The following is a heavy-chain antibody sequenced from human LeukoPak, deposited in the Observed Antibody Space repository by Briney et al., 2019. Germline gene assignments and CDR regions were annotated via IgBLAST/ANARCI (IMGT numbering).Heavy chain of an antibody. V-gene: IGHV3-74*01. CDR2: INIDERIT. CDR1: RFSFSTQR. CDR3: AKDGIVGASFDY. Sequence: PGGSLRLSCAASRFSFSTQRMHWVRQAPGKGLVWVSYINIDERITGYADSVKGRFTISRDNSKNTLYLQMNSLRAEDTAVYYCAKDGIVGASFDYWGQGTLVTVSS. J-gene: IGHJ4*02. D-gene: IGHD1-26*01.